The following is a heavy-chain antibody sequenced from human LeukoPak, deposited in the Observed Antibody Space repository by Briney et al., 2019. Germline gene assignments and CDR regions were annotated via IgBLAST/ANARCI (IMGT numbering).Heavy chain of an antibody. CDR1: GGSISSSSYY. V-gene: IGHV4-39*01. CDR3: ARLLGKECYDFWSGYSIWGTDYFDY. CDR2: IYYSGST. J-gene: IGHJ4*02. D-gene: IGHD3-3*01. Sequence: PSETLSLTCTVSGGSISSSSYYWGWIRQPPGKGLEWIGSIYYSGSTYYNPSLKSRVTISVDTSKNQFSLKLSSVTAADTAVYYCARLLGKECYDFWSGYSIWGTDYFDYWGQGTLVTVSS.